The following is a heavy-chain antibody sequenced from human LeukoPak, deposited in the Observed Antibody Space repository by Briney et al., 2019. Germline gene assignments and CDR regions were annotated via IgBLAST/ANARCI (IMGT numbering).Heavy chain of an antibody. D-gene: IGHD3-3*01. Sequence: ASVKVSCKASGYTFTSYYMHWVRQAPGRGLEWMGIINPSGGSTSYAQKFQGRVTMTRDTSTSTVYMELSSLRSEDTAVYYCAREMGDFWSGYYWRYFDYWGQGTLVTVSS. CDR3: AREMGDFWSGYYWRYFDY. V-gene: IGHV1-46*01. J-gene: IGHJ4*02. CDR1: GYTFTSYY. CDR2: INPSGGST.